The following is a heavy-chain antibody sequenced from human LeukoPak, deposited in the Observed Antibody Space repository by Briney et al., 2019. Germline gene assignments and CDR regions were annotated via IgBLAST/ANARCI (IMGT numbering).Heavy chain of an antibody. Sequence: SETLSLTCAVYGGSFSGYYWSWIRQPPGKGLEWIGEINHSGSTNYNPSLKSRVTISVDTSKNQFSLELSSVTAADTAVYYYARGRGPWDYGDYGYFDYWGQGTLVTVSS. J-gene: IGHJ4*02. CDR1: GGSFSGYY. V-gene: IGHV4-34*01. D-gene: IGHD4-17*01. CDR3: ARGRGPWDYGDYGYFDY. CDR2: INHSGST.